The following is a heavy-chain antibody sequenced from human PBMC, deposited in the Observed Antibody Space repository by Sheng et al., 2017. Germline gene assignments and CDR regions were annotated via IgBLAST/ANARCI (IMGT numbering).Heavy chain of an antibody. CDR3: ARVGYCSGGSCRWPYYYYYMDV. CDR1: GFTFSDYY. Sequence: QVQLVESGGGLVKPGGSLRLSCAASGFTFSDYYMSWIRQAPGKGLEWVSYISSSGSTIYYADSVKGRFTISRDNAKNSLYLQMNSLRAEDTAVYYCARVGYCSGGSCRWPYYYYYMDVWGKGTTVTVSS. J-gene: IGHJ6*03. D-gene: IGHD2-15*01. CDR2: ISSSGSTI. V-gene: IGHV3-11*04.